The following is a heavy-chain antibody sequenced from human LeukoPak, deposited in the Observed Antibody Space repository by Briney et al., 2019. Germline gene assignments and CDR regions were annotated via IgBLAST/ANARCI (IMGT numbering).Heavy chain of an antibody. D-gene: IGHD6-13*01. J-gene: IGHJ6*03. Sequence: SETLSLTCTVSGGSISSYYWSWIRQPPGKGLEWIGYIYYSGSTNYNPSLKSRVTISVDTSKNQFSLKLSSVTAADTAVYYCAREGIAAASRSGLWDYMDVWGKGTTVTVSS. CDR2: IYYSGST. V-gene: IGHV4-59*01. CDR3: AREGIAAASRSGLWDYMDV. CDR1: GGSISSYY.